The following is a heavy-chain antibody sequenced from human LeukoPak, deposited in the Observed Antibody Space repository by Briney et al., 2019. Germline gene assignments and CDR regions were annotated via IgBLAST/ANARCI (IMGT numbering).Heavy chain of an antibody. CDR2: IRSKAYGGTT. D-gene: IGHD3-10*01. V-gene: IGHV3-49*04. CDR1: GFTFGDYA. Sequence: GGSLRLSCTASGFTFGDYAMSWVRQAPGKGLEWVGFIRSKAYGGTTEYAASVKGRFTISRDDSKSIAYLQMNSLKTEDTAVYYCTSSYYYGSGSYYYYYYYMDVWGKGTTVTVSS. J-gene: IGHJ6*03. CDR3: TSSYYYGSGSYYYYYYYMDV.